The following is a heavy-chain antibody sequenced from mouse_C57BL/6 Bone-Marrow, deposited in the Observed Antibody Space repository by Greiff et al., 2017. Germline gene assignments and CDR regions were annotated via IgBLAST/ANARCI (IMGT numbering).Heavy chain of an antibody. J-gene: IGHJ3*01. CDR2: IWSGGST. D-gene: IGHD4-1*01. Sequence: QVQLQQSGPGLVQPSQSLSITCTVSGFSLTSYGVHWVRQSPGKGLEWLGVIWSGGSTDYNAAFISRLSISKDNSKSKVFFKMNSLQADDTAIYYCARGPFLGAWFAYWGQGTLVTVSA. CDR1: GFSLTSYG. CDR3: ARGPFLGAWFAY. V-gene: IGHV2-2*01.